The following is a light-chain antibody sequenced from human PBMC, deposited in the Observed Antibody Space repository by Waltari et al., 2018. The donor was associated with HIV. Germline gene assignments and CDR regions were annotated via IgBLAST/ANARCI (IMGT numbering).Light chain of an antibody. V-gene: IGKV4-1*01. CDR2: WAS. CDR3: QQHYTTLGT. J-gene: IGKJ1*01. Sequence: DIVMTQSPDSLAVSLGVRVTINCKSSQTLLYRSNHNTYLAWYQHKPGQPPKLLLYWASTRESGVPDRFSGSGSGTDFTLTISSLQAEDVAVYYCQQHYTTLGTFGQGTKVEIK. CDR1: QTLLYRSNHNTY.